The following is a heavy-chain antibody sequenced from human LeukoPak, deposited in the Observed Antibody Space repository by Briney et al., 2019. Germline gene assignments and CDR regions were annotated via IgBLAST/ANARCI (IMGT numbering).Heavy chain of an antibody. CDR2: INHSGST. Sequence: SETLSLTCAVYGGSFSGYYWSWIRQPPGKGLEWIGEINHSGSTNYNPSLKSRVTISVDTSKNQFSLKLSSVTAADTAVYYCARRRVSQYSSGWYGGGYFDYWGQGTLVTVSS. J-gene: IGHJ4*02. D-gene: IGHD6-19*01. CDR1: GGSFSGYY. V-gene: IGHV4-34*01. CDR3: ARRRVSQYSSGWYGGGYFDY.